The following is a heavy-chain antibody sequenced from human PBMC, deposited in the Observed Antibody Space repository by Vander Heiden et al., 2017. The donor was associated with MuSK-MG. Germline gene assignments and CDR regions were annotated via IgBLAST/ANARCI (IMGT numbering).Heavy chain of an antibody. CDR3: ARVGGPYSSGWYYFDY. J-gene: IGHJ4*02. CDR2: ISYDGSNK. CDR1: GFPFSRYG. V-gene: IGHV3-30*04. D-gene: IGHD6-19*01. Sequence: QVQLVESGGGVVQPGRSLRLSFAAPGFPFSRYGMHWVRQAPGKGLEWVAVISYDGSNKYYADSVKGRFTISRDNSKNTLYLQMNSLRAEDTAVYYCARVGGPYSSGWYYFDYWGQGTLVTVSS.